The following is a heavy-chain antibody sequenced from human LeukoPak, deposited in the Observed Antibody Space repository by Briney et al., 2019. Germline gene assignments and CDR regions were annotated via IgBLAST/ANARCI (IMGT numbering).Heavy chain of an antibody. CDR3: ARVATFYYYYYYMDV. D-gene: IGHD5-12*01. V-gene: IGHV4-34*01. CDR2: INHSGST. Sequence: SETLSLTCAVYGGSFSGYYWSWIRQPPGKGLEWIGEINHSGSTNYNPSLKSRVTISVDTPKNQFSLKLSSVTAADTAVYYCARVATFYYYYYYMDVWGKGTTVTVSS. J-gene: IGHJ6*03. CDR1: GGSFSGYY.